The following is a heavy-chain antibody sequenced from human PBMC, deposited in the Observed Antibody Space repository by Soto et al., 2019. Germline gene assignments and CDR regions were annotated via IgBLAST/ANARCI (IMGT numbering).Heavy chain of an antibody. CDR3: ARPGRQIYGDYAAFPD. CDR2: VNPNSGAT. Sequence: QVQLVQSGAEVKKPGASVKVSCEASNYVFTDYYIHWVRQAPGQGPEWMGWVNPNSGATKYGQRFQGRVTMTRDTSTNTAYMELRSLKSDDTAVYFCARPGRQIYGDYAAFPDWGQGTLVTASS. CDR1: NYVFTDYY. J-gene: IGHJ1*01. V-gene: IGHV1-2*02. D-gene: IGHD4-17*01.